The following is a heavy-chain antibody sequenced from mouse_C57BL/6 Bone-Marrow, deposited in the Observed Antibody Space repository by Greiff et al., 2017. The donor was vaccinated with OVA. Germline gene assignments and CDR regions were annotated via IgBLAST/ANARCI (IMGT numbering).Heavy chain of an antibody. Sequence: QVQLKESGPELVKPGASVKISCKASGYSFTSYYIHWVKQRPGQGLEWIGWIYPGSGNTKYNEKFKGKATLTADTSSSTAYMQLSSLTSEDSAVYYCARVWLLREYFDVWGTGTTVTVSS. CDR2: IYPGSGNT. CDR3: ARVWLLREYFDV. D-gene: IGHD2-3*01. V-gene: IGHV1-66*01. J-gene: IGHJ1*03. CDR1: GYSFTSYY.